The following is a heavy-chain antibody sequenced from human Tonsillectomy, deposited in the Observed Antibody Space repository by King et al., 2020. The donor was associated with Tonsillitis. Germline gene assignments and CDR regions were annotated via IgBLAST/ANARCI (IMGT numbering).Heavy chain of an antibody. CDR3: ARDRVVGDYYYYYMDV. Sequence: VQLQESGPGLVKPSQTLSLTCTVSGGSISSGGYYWSWIRQHPGKSLEWIGYIYYSGSTYYNPSLQSRVTISVDTSKNQFFLKLSSVTAADTAVYYCARDRVVGDYYYYYMDVWGKGTTVTVSS. D-gene: IGHD2-15*01. CDR1: GGSISSGGYY. V-gene: IGHV4-31*03. J-gene: IGHJ6*03. CDR2: IYYSGST.